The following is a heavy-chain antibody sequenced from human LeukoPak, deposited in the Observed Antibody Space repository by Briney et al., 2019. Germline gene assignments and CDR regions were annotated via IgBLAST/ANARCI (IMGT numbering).Heavy chain of an antibody. J-gene: IGHJ4*02. CDR1: GFPFSNYG. CDR3: ASPRIAVAGTSGY. D-gene: IGHD6-19*01. CDR2: ISGSGGST. V-gene: IGHV3-23*01. Sequence: PGGSLRLSCAASGFPFSNYGMNWVRQAPGKALEWVSAISGSGGSTYYADSVTGRFTISRDNSKNTLYLQMNSLRAEDTAVYYCASPRIAVAGTSGYWGQGTLVTVSS.